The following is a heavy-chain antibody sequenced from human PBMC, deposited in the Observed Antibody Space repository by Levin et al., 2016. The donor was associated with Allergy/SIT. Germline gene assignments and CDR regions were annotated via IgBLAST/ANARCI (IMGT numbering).Heavy chain of an antibody. CDR2: VYYSGFT. CDR3: ARGTATVLTNYFEL. CDR1: GGSLKNYY. V-gene: IGHV4-59*01. J-gene: IGHJ4*02. Sequence: SETLSLTCAVSGGSLKNYYWNWIRQSPGKGLEWIGYVYYSGFTSINPSLESRVSLSVDTSKNQFSLSLTSVTSPDTAIYYCARGTATVLTNYFELWGQGTQVTVSP. D-gene: IGHD4-11*01.